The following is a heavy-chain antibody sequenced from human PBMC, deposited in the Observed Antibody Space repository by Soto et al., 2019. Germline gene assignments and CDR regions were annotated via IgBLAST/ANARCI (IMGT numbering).Heavy chain of an antibody. Sequence: GESLKISCKGSGYRFTSYWISWVRQMPGKGLEWMGRIDPSDSYTNYSPSFQGHVTISADNAKNSLYLQMNSLRAEDTAVYYCARDGDSGPPGYYYYYYGMDVWGQGTTVTVSS. CDR1: GYRFTSYW. J-gene: IGHJ6*02. CDR2: IDPSDSYT. D-gene: IGHD5-12*01. V-gene: IGHV5-10-1*01. CDR3: ARDGDSGPPGYYYYYYGMDV.